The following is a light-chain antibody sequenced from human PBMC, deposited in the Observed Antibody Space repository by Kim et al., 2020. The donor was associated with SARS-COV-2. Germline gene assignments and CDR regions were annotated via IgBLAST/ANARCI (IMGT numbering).Light chain of an antibody. CDR3: QAWDSSIGVYV. CDR1: KLGNKF. CDR2: QDS. V-gene: IGLV3-1*01. Sequence: SSELTQPPSVSVSPGQTASITCSGDKLGNKFACWYQQKAGQSPVVVMYQDSKRPSGIPERFSGSNSGNTATLTISGTQAMDEADYYCQAWDSSIGVYVFGPGTKVTVL. J-gene: IGLJ1*01.